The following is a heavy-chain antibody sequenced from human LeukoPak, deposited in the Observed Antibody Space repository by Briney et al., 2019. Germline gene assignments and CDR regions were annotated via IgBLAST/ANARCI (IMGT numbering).Heavy chain of an antibody. D-gene: IGHD2-15*01. V-gene: IGHV4-61*02. J-gene: IGHJ6*03. CDR1: GGSISSGSYY. Sequence: SQTLSLTCTVSGGSISSGSYYWSWIRQPAGKGLEWIGRIYTSGSTNYNPSLNRRVTISVDTSKNQFSLKLSSVTAADTAVYYCARTGYCSGGSCYHYYFYYMDVWGKGTTVTISS. CDR3: ARTGYCSGGSCYHYYFYYMDV. CDR2: IYTSGST.